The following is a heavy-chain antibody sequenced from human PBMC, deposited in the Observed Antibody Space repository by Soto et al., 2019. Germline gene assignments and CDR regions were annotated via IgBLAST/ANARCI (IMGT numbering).Heavy chain of an antibody. J-gene: IGHJ4*02. D-gene: IGHD1-26*01. CDR3: AKEGGLSGSYYISSSYYFDY. CDR1: GFTFSSYG. V-gene: IGHV3-30*18. Sequence: QVQLVESGGGVVQPGRSLRLSCVASGFTFSSYGMHWVRQAPGKGLEWVAIISYDGSNTYYADSVKGRFTISRDSSKNTLYLLMNSLRAEDTSVYYCAKEGGLSGSYYISSSYYFDYWGQGTLVTVSS. CDR2: ISYDGSNT.